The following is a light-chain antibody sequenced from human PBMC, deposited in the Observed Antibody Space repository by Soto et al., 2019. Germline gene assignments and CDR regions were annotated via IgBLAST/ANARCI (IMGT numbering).Light chain of an antibody. CDR2: GAS. J-gene: IGKJ1*01. CDR3: QQYSNWPWT. V-gene: IGKV3-11*01. CDR1: QSVSSY. Sequence: EIVLTQSPGTLSLSPGERATLYCRASQSVSSYLAWYQQKPGQAPRLLIHGASNRATGIPDRFSGSGSGTDFTLTITRLEPEDFAVYYCQQYSNWPWTFGQGTRWIS.